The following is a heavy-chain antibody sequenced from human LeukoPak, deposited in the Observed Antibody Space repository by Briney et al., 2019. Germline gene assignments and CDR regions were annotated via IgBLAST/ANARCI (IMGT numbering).Heavy chain of an antibody. V-gene: IGHV3-30*07. Sequence: GGSLRLSCAASGFTFNIYAMHWVRQAPGKGLEWVAVTSYDGGIKYYADSVKGRFTISRDNSKNTLYLQMNSLRAEDTAVYYCARVGLMWWSHQAAYYFDYWGQGTLVTVSS. D-gene: IGHD2-21*01. CDR1: GFTFNIYA. CDR3: ARVGLMWWSHQAAYYFDY. J-gene: IGHJ4*02. CDR2: TSYDGGIK.